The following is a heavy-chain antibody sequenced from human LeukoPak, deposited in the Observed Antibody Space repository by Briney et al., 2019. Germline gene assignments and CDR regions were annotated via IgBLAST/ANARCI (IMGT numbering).Heavy chain of an antibody. CDR2: IRNDGSNK. J-gene: IGHJ4*02. D-gene: IGHD6-19*01. CDR3: AKDQGSGAFDY. Sequence: GGSLRLSCAASGFTFSSYGMHWVRQAPGKGLDWVASIRNDGSNKYYADSVKGRFTISRDNSKNTLYLQMNSLRGEDTAVYYCAKDQGSGAFDYWGQGTLVTVSS. CDR1: GFTFSSYG. V-gene: IGHV3-30*02.